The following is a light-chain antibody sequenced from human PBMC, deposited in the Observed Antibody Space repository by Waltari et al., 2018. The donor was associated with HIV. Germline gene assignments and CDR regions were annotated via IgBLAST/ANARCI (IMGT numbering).Light chain of an antibody. CDR3: VLYMGSGIWV. Sequence: QTVVTQEPSFSVSPGGTVTLTCGLTSASASTDYYPSWYQQTPGQAPRTLIYTTNVRSSGVPDRFSGSILGDKAALTITGAQADDESDYYCVLYMGSGIWVFGGGTKLTVL. J-gene: IGLJ3*02. CDR2: TTN. CDR1: SASASTDYY. V-gene: IGLV8-61*01.